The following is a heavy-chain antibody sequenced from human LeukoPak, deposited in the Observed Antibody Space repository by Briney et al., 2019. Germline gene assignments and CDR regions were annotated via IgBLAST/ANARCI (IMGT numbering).Heavy chain of an antibody. CDR1: GGSISSGSYY. Sequence: SETLSLTCTVSGGSISSGSYYWSWIRQPAGKGLEWIGCIYTSGSTNYNPSLKSRVTISVDTSKNQFSLKLSSVTAADTAVYYCARDPMYYYDSSGYNDYWGQGTLVTVSS. CDR3: ARDPMYYYDSSGYNDY. CDR2: IYTSGST. V-gene: IGHV4-61*02. J-gene: IGHJ4*02. D-gene: IGHD3-22*01.